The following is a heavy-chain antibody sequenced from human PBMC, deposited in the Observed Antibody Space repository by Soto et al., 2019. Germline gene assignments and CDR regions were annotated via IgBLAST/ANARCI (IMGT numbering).Heavy chain of an antibody. CDR2: IYWDDSK. D-gene: IGHD3-10*01. J-gene: IGHJ4*02. CDR1: GFSLSTNGVG. CDR3: AHKGSGSRAIDY. Sequence: QITLKESGPTLVKPTQTLTLTCTFSGFSLSTNGVGVGWIRQPPGKALEWLAVIYWDDSKTYSPSLKSRLTXXKXXSKNQVVRTMTNMDPVDTAKYYCAHKGSGSRAIDYWGQGTLVTVSS. V-gene: IGHV2-5*02.